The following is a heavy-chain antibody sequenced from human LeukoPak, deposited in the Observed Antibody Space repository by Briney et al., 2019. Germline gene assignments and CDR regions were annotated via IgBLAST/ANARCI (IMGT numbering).Heavy chain of an antibody. D-gene: IGHD3-3*01. J-gene: IGHJ5*02. V-gene: IGHV4-34*01. CDR1: GYSISSGYY. CDR3: ARRTFGRSNWFDP. Sequence: SETLSLTCAVSGYSISSGYYWSWIRQPPGKGLEWIGEINHSGSTNYNPSLKSRVTISVDTSKNQFSLKLSSVTAADTAVYYCARRTFGRSNWFDPWGQGTLVTVSS. CDR2: INHSGST.